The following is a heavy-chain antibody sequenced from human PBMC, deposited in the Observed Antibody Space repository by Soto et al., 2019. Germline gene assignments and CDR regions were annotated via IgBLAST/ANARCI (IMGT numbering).Heavy chain of an antibody. CDR2: IIPIFGTA. V-gene: IGHV1-69*13. J-gene: IGHJ6*02. CDR1: GGTFSSYA. Sequence: SVKVSCTASGGTFSSYAISWVRQAAGQALQWMGGIIPIFGTANYAQKFQGRVTITADESTSTAYMELSSLRSEDTAVYYCARDNFDYGGTDYYYYGMDVWGQGTTVTGSS. D-gene: IGHD4-17*01. CDR3: ARDNFDYGGTDYYYYGMDV.